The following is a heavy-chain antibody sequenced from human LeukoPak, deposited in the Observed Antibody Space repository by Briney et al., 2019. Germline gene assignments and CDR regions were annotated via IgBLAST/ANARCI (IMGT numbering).Heavy chain of an antibody. D-gene: IGHD5-24*01. CDR3: ARSGRWLQLVGSEYFQH. V-gene: IGHV1-69*04. CDR1: GGTFSSYA. CDR2: IIPIFGIA. J-gene: IGHJ1*01. Sequence: ASVKVSCKASGGTFSSYAICWVRQAPGQGLEWMGRIIPIFGIANYAQKFQGRVTITADKSTSTAYMELSSLRSEGTAVYYCARSGRWLQLVGSEYFQHWGQGTLVTVSS.